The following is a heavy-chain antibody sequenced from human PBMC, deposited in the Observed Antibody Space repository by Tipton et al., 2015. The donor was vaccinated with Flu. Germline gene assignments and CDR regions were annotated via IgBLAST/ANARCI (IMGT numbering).Heavy chain of an antibody. V-gene: IGHV3-33*01. J-gene: IGHJ3*02. D-gene: IGHD5-18*01. Sequence: QVQLVQSGGGVVQPGRSLRLSCAASGFSFSDYGMHWVRQAPGRGLEWVAIIWYDGSNRHYADSVRGRFTISRDNVKNTLFLEMNNLRAEDTAIYYCTREGGPRTYSYGDDAFDIWGQGTAVTVSS. CDR3: TREGGPRTYSYGDDAFDI. CDR2: IWYDGSNR. CDR1: GFSFSDYG.